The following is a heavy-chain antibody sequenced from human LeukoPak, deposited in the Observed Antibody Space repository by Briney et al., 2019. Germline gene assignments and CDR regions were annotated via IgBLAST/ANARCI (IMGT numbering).Heavy chain of an antibody. D-gene: IGHD3-9*01. Sequence: PGGSLRLSCAVSGFNLVDYAMHWVRHAPGRGLEWVSGINWDNGGIVYAESVRGRFTVSRDNAKNSLYLQMNSLRPEDTALYYCARDDHNVLTDNFDYWGQGTLVTVSS. CDR1: GFNLVDYA. V-gene: IGHV3-9*01. CDR2: INWDNGGI. CDR3: ARDDHNVLTDNFDY. J-gene: IGHJ4*02.